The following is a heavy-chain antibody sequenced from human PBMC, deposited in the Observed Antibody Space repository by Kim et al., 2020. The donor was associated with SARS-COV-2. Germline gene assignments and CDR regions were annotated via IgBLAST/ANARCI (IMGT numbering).Heavy chain of an antibody. CDR1: GGPMTSTSYF. D-gene: IGHD3-3*02. V-gene: IGHV4-39*02. CDR3: AGDLFMSPLYIGIYYY. Sequence: SETLSLTCTVSGGPMTSTSYFWGWIRQPPGKGLEWIGSISDSGVTHYNPFLWSRVIISVDTSKNQFALNLSSVTAADTAIYYCAGDLFMSPLYIGIYYY. CDR2: ISDSGVT. J-gene: IGHJ4*01.